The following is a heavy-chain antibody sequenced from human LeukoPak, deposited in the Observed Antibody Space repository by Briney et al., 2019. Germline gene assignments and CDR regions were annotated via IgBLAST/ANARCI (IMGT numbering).Heavy chain of an antibody. V-gene: IGHV4-59*01. CDR2: IYYSGST. J-gene: IGHJ6*02. Sequence: SETLSLTCTVSGGSLSSYYWSWIRQPPGKGLEWIGYIYYSGSTNYNPSLKSRVTISVDTSKNQFSLKLSSVTAADTAVYYCASLYSNSPGHRYYYYYYGMDVWGQGTTVTVSS. D-gene: IGHD4-11*01. CDR1: GGSLSSYY. CDR3: ASLYSNSPGHRYYYYYYGMDV.